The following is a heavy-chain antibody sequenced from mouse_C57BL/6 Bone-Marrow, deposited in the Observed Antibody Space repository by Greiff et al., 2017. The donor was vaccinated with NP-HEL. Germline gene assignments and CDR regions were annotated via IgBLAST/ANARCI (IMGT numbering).Heavy chain of an antibody. V-gene: IGHV5-17*01. D-gene: IGHD4-1*01. CDR1: GFTFSDYG. J-gene: IGHJ4*01. CDR3: ASLTGYYAMDY. CDR2: ISSGSSTI. Sequence: EVKLMESGGGLVKPGGSLKLSCAASGFTFSDYGMHWVRQAPEKGLEWVAYISSGSSTIYYAATVKGRFTISRDNAKNTLFLQMTSLRSEDTAMYYCASLTGYYAMDYWGQGTSVTVSS.